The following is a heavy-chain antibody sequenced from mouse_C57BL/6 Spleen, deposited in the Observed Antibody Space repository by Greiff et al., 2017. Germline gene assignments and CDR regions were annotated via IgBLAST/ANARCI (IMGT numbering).Heavy chain of an antibody. Sequence: EVQLQQSGPELVKPGASVKISCKASGYTFTDYYMNWVKQSHGKSLEWIGDINPNNGGTSYNQKFKGKATLTVDKSSSTAYMELRSLTSEDSAVYYCARARDYDDGTYYFDYWGQGTTLTVSS. CDR1: GYTFTDYY. J-gene: IGHJ2*01. D-gene: IGHD2-4*01. V-gene: IGHV1-26*01. CDR2: INPNNGGT. CDR3: ARARDYDDGTYYFDY.